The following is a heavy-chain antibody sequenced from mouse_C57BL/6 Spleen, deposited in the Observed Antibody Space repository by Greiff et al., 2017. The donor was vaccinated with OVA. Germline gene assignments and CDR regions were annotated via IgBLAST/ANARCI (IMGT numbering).Heavy chain of an antibody. Sequence: VHVKQSGPELVKPGDSVKISCKASGYSFTGYFMNWVMQSHGKSLEWIGRVNPYNGDTFYNQKFKGKATLTVDKSSSTAHMELRSLTSEDSAVYYCARLPNYYGSSHWYFDVWGTGTTVTVSS. CDR2: VNPYNGDT. V-gene: IGHV1-20*01. CDR3: ARLPNYYGSSHWYFDV. D-gene: IGHD1-1*01. CDR1: GYSFTGYF. J-gene: IGHJ1*03.